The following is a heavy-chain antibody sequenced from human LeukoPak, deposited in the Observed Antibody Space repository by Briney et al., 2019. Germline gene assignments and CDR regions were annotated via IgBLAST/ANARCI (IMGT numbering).Heavy chain of an antibody. J-gene: IGHJ4*02. Sequence: PGGSLRLSCAASGFTFDNYAMSWVRQAPGKGLEWVSAISSSGGNTYYAPDSVKGRFTISRDNSKNTLYLQMSSLRAEDTAIYYCARRGESTRYGGYRFDFWGQGTLVTVSS. V-gene: IGHV3-23*01. D-gene: IGHD4-17*01. CDR2: ISSSGGNT. CDR3: ARRGESTRYGGYRFDF. CDR1: GFTFDNYA.